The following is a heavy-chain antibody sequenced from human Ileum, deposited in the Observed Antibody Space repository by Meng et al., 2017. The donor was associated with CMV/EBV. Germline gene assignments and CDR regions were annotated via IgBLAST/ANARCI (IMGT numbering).Heavy chain of an antibody. Sequence: VWSWGGFVPPGGALRLSCAASGFTISDNSMNWVRQAPGKGPEWVSLMYDSGTTKYAGSVKGRSTISRDNSKNTLYLQMNSLRVEDTAVYYCAGDGGYSDPWGQGTLVTVSS. CDR1: GFTISDNS. D-gene: IGHD2-21*01. CDR3: AGDGGYSDP. V-gene: IGHV3-66*01. J-gene: IGHJ5*02. CDR2: MYDSGTT.